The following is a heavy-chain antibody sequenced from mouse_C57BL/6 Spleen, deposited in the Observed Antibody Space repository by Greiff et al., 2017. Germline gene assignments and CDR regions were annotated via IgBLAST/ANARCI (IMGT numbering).Heavy chain of an antibody. CDR1: GYSFTSYY. V-gene: IGHV1-66*01. CDR3: ASGDYYVSSYDWCLDV. CDR2: IYPGSGNT. Sequence: QVQLQQSGPELVKPGASVKVSCKASGYSFTSYYIHWVKQRPGQGLEWIGWIYPGSGNTKYNEKFKGKATLTADTSSSTAYMQLSSLTSEDSAVYYCASGDYYVSSYDWCLDVWGTGTTVTVSS. J-gene: IGHJ1*03. D-gene: IGHD1-1*01.